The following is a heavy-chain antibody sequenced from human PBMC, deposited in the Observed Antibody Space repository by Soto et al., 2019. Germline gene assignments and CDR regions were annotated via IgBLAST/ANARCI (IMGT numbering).Heavy chain of an antibody. V-gene: IGHV3-23*01. CDR3: AKDGAGRYYYDSSGFDY. Sequence: PGGFLRLSCAASGFTFSSYAMSWVRQAPGKGLEWVSAISGSGGSTYYADSVKGRFTISRDNSKNTLYLQMNSLRAEDTAVYYCAKDGAGRYYYDSSGFDYWGQGTLVTVSS. CDR1: GFTFSSYA. D-gene: IGHD3-22*01. J-gene: IGHJ4*02. CDR2: ISGSGGST.